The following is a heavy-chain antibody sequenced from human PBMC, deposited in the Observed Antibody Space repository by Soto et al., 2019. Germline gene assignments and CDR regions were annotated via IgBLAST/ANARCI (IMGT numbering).Heavy chain of an antibody. D-gene: IGHD2-15*01. CDR1: GFTFSSYA. CDR3: ARDPRYCSGGSCQLYYMDV. Sequence: EVQLVESGGGLVQPGGSLRLSCAASGFTFSSYAMHWVRQAPGKGLEYVSAISSNGGSTYYANSVKGRFTISRDNSKNTLYLQMSSLRAEDMAVYYCARDPRYCSGGSCQLYYMDVWGKGTTVTVSS. J-gene: IGHJ6*03. V-gene: IGHV3-64*01. CDR2: ISSNGGST.